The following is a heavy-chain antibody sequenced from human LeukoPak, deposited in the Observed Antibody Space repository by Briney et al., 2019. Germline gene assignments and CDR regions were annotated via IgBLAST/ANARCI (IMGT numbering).Heavy chain of an antibody. CDR3: ARPYSNYAWFDP. D-gene: IGHD4-11*01. J-gene: IGHJ5*02. CDR2: IYPGDSAT. V-gene: IGHV5-51*01. CDR1: GYTFTGYW. Sequence: GESLKISCKTSGYTFTGYWIGWVRQMPGKGLEWMGIIYPGDSATRYSPSFQGQVTISADKSISTAYLQWSSLKASDTAMYYCARPYSNYAWFDPWGQGTLVTVSS.